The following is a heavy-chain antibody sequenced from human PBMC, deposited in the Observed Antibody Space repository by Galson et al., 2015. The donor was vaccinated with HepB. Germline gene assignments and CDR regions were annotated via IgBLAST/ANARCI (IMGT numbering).Heavy chain of an antibody. CDR1: GYTFTSYD. CDR3: ARDRITIFGVVIMPLGGYYGMDV. Sequence: SVKVSCKASGYTFTSYDINWVRQATGQGLEWMGWMNPDSGNTGYAQKFQGRVTMTRNTSISTAYMELSSLRSEDTAVYYCARDRITIFGVVIMPLGGYYGMDVWGQGTTVTVSS. CDR2: MNPDSGNT. J-gene: IGHJ6*02. D-gene: IGHD3-3*01. V-gene: IGHV1-8*01.